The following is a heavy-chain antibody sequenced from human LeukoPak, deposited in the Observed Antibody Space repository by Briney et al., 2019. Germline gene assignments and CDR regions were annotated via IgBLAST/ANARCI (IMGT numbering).Heavy chain of an antibody. CDR1: GFTFSTYG. D-gene: IGHD4-17*01. V-gene: IGHV3-30*02. Sequence: GGSLRLSCAASGFTFSTYGLHWVRQAPGKGLEWVAFIRYDGTNKWYANSVKGRFTISRDNSKNMLYLQMNSLRAEDTAVYHCAKDRDYGDYPSAYYYYMDVWGKGTTVTVSS. J-gene: IGHJ6*03. CDR3: AKDRDYGDYPSAYYYYMDV. CDR2: IRYDGTNK.